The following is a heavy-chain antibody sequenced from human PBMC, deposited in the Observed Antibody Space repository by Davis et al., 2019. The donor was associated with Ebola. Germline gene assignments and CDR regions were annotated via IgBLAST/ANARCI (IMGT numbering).Heavy chain of an antibody. J-gene: IGHJ4*02. V-gene: IGHV3-30*04. CDR3: ARDIGGAGVY. Sequence: GGSLRLSCAASGFTFSNYAMHWVRQAPGKGLEWVAVISYGGSYEYYADSVQGRFTISRDNSKNTLYLQMNSLRSEDTAIFYCARDIGGAGVYWGQGALVTVSS. CDR1: GFTFSNYA. D-gene: IGHD3-16*01. CDR2: ISYGGSYE.